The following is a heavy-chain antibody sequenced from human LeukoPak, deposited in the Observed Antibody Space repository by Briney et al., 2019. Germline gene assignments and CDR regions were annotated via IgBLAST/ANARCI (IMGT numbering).Heavy chain of an antibody. CDR1: GGPFRAYA. CDR3: ARSSTLAATGDY. Sequence: SVKVSCKASGGPFRAYAITWLRQAPGQGLEWIGGVIPFFGSPNYAQKFQGRVTITTDESTRTDYMEMTSLRSDDTAVYYCARSSTLAATGDYWGQRTLVSLSS. CDR2: VIPFFGSP. D-gene: IGHD2/OR15-2a*01. J-gene: IGHJ4*02. V-gene: IGHV1-69*05.